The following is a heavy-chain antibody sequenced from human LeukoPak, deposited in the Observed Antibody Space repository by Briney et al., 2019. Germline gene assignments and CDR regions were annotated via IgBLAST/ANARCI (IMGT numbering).Heavy chain of an antibody. CDR2: INAGNGNT. J-gene: IGHJ3*02. CDR1: GYTFTSYA. V-gene: IGHV1-3*01. Sequence: ASVKVSCKASGYTFTSYAMHWVRQAPGQRLEWMGWINAGNGNTRYSQKFQGRVTITGDTSASTAYMELSSLRSEDTAVYYCARVRYFDWSPPGAFDIWGQGTMVTVSS. D-gene: IGHD3-9*01. CDR3: ARVRYFDWSPPGAFDI.